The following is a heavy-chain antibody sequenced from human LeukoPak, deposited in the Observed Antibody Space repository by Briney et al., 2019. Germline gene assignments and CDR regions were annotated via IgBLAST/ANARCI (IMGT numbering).Heavy chain of an antibody. J-gene: IGHJ4*02. Sequence: ASVKVSCKASGYTFTSYGISWVRQAPGQGLEWMGWISAYNGNTNYAQKLQGRVTMTTDTSTSTAYMELRSLRSVDTAVYYCARAVAAAGETDYWGQGTLVTVSS. CDR3: ARAVAAAGETDY. CDR1: GYTFTSYG. CDR2: ISAYNGNT. D-gene: IGHD6-13*01. V-gene: IGHV1-18*01.